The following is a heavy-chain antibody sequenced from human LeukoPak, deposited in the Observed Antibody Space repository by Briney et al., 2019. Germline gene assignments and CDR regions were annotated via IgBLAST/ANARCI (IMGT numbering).Heavy chain of an antibody. CDR1: GLTFSRYW. J-gene: IGHJ3*02. D-gene: IGHD4-23*01. CDR2: IKSDGSST. CDR3: VSRGVVTGAFDI. V-gene: IGHV3-74*01. Sequence: GGSLRLSCAASGLTFSRYWMHWVRQAPGKGLVWVSRIKSDGSSTSYADSVKGRFTISRDNAKNTLYLQMNSLRAEDTAVYYCVSRGVVTGAFDIWGQGTMVTVSS.